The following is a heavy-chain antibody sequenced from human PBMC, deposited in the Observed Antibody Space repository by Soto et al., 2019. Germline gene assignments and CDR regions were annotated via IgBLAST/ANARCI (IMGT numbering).Heavy chain of an antibody. D-gene: IGHD2-15*01. V-gene: IGHV4-59*01. CDR1: GGSISSYY. Sequence: QVQLQESGPGLVKPSETLSLTCAVSGGSISSYYWNWIRQPPGKGLEWIGYVYYSGSTNYNPSPKSRVTISVDTSKNQFSLKLSSVTAADTAVYYCARDDVTCSGGSCHLNWFDPWGQGTLVTVSS. CDR2: VYYSGST. CDR3: ARDDVTCSGGSCHLNWFDP. J-gene: IGHJ5*02.